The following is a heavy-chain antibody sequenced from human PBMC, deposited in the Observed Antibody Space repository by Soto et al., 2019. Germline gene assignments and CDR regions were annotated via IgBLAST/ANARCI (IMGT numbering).Heavy chain of an antibody. CDR3: AWQLAYCGGDCFTEPVDY. CDR1: GYTFTSYY. D-gene: IGHD2-21*02. J-gene: IGHJ4*02. CDR2: INPNSGDT. V-gene: IGHV1-2*02. Sequence: QAQLVQSGAEVKKPGASVKVSCEASGYTFTSYYIHWVRQAPGQGLEWMGWINPNSGDTTYAQKFRGRFTMTMDTSITTASMEVKMLTYDDTAVYYCAWQLAYCGGDCFTEPVDYWGQGPLVTVSS.